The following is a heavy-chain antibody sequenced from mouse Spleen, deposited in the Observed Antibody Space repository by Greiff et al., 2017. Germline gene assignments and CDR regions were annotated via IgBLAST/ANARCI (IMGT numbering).Heavy chain of an antibody. J-gene: IGHJ4*01. D-gene: IGHD2-1*01. Sequence: EVQLQQSGPELVKPGASVKISCKASGYSFTGYYMNWVKQSPEKSLEWIGEINPSTGGTTYNQKFKAKATLTVDKSSSTAYMQLKSLTSEDSAVYYCARSSYYGNYDAMDYWGQGTSVTVSS. CDR2: INPSTGGT. V-gene: IGHV1-42*01. CDR3: ARSSYYGNYDAMDY. CDR1: GYSFTGYY.